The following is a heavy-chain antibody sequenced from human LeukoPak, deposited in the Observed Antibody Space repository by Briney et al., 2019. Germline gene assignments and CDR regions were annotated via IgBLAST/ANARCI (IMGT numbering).Heavy chain of an antibody. Sequence: PGRSLRLSCAASGFTFSSYAMSWVRQAPGRGLEWVAHINQDGNHKNYVDPVKGRFTISRDNTKNSVYLQMDTLRADDTAVYYCARDDYLGIWGQGTLVAVSS. CDR2: INQDGNHK. V-gene: IGHV3-7*05. CDR1: GFTFSSYA. CDR3: ARDDYLGI. J-gene: IGHJ4*02. D-gene: IGHD3-16*01.